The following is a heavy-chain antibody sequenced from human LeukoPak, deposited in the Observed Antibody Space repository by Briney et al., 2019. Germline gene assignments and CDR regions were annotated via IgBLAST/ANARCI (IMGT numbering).Heavy chain of an antibody. V-gene: IGHV3-33*01. CDR1: GFTFSSYG. CDR3: ARDQEIYGDPTYYFDY. CDR2: IWYDGSNK. D-gene: IGHD4-17*01. Sequence: HPGESLRLSCAASGFTFSSYGMHWVRQAPGKGLEWVAVIWYDGSNKYYADSVKGRFTISRDNSKNTLYLQMNSLRAEDTAVYYCARDQEIYGDPTYYFDYWGQGTLVTVSS. J-gene: IGHJ4*02.